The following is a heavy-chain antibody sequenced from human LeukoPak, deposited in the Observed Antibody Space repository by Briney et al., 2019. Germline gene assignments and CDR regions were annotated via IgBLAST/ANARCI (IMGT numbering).Heavy chain of an antibody. CDR2: IYYSGNT. J-gene: IGHJ4*02. CDR1: GVSISSSSSYY. V-gene: IGHV4-39*01. Sequence: SETLSLTCIVSGVSISSSSSYYWGWIRQPPGKGLEWIGSIYYSGNTYYNTALKSRVTISLDTSKNQFSLKMTSVTAADTAVYYCARHSPSWGLRNFDDWGQGTLVTVSS. CDR3: ARHSPSWGLRNFDD. D-gene: IGHD4-17*01.